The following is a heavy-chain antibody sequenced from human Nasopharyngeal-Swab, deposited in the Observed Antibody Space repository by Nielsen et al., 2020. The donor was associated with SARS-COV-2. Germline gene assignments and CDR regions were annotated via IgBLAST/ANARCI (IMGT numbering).Heavy chain of an antibody. CDR3: AKARRTDTYGYECFDS. J-gene: IGHJ4*02. CDR1: GFTFSSYW. Sequence: GGSLRLSCAASGFTFSSYWMSWVRQAPGKGLEWVANIKQDGSEKYYVDSVKGRFTISRDNAKNSLYLQMNSLRAEDTVVYYCAKARRTDTYGYECFDSWGQGTLVTVSS. CDR2: IKQDGSEK. D-gene: IGHD5-18*01. V-gene: IGHV3-7*01.